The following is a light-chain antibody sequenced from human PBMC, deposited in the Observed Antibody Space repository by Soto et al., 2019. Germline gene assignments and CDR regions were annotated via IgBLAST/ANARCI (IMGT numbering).Light chain of an antibody. CDR2: YDD. CDR1: SSNIGNNA. J-gene: IGLJ2*01. V-gene: IGLV1-36*01. CDR3: AAWDDSMNGPV. Sequence: QSVLTQPPSVSEAPRQRVTISCSGSSSNIGNNAVTWYQQLPGKAPKLLIYYDDLLPSGVSVRVSGSKSGTSASLAISGLQSEDEADYYCAAWDDSMNGPVFGGGTKLTVL.